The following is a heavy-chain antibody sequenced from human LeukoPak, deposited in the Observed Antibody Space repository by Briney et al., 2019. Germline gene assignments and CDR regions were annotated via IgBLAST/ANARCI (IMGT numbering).Heavy chain of an antibody. J-gene: IGHJ6*03. V-gene: IGHV4-39*01. CDR2: IYYSGST. CDR1: GGSISSRSYY. Sequence: PSETLSLTCTVSGGSISSRSYYWGWIRQPPGKGLEWIGSIYYSGSTYYNPSLQSRVTISVDTSKDQFSLKLNSVTAADTAVYYCASFYCSGGSCYQYFSYYYMDVWGKGTTVTISS. CDR3: ASFYCSGGSCYQYFSYYYMDV. D-gene: IGHD2-15*01.